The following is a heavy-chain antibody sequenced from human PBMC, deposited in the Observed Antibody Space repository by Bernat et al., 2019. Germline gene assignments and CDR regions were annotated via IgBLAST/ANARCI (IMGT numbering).Heavy chain of an antibody. J-gene: IGHJ4*02. Sequence: VQLVESGGGLVQPGGSLRLSCAASGFTFSSHNMNWVRQAPGKGLEWVSYISDSSSTIKYAESVKGRFTISRDKAKNSLYLQMNSLRDEDTAVYYCARDPPGLEDFDYWGQGTLVTVSS. CDR1: GFTFSSHN. V-gene: IGHV3-48*02. CDR3: ARDPPGLEDFDY. CDR2: ISDSSSTI. D-gene: IGHD3/OR15-3a*01.